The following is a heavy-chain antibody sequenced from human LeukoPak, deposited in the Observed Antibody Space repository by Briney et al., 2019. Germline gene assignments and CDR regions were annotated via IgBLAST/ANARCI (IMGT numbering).Heavy chain of an antibody. CDR1: GYTFTIYG. Sequence: ASVKVSCKASGYTFTIYGISWVRQAPGQGLEWMGWISAYNGNTNYAQKFQGRLTMTTDTSTSTAYMELRSLRSDDTAVYYCARVGGKIPSAIVPMNIVEPDYYHYMDVWGKGTTVTISS. CDR3: ARVGGKIPSAIVPMNIVEPDYYHYMDV. D-gene: IGHD2-2*01. CDR2: ISAYNGNT. V-gene: IGHV1-18*01. J-gene: IGHJ6*03.